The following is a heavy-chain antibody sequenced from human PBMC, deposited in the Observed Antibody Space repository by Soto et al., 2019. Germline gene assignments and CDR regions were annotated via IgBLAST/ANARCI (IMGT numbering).Heavy chain of an antibody. Sequence: SQTLSLTCAVSGDSVSNNSAAWNWIRQSPSRGLEWLGRTYYRSKWYNDYAVSVKSRIIINPDTSKNQFSLQLNSVTPEDTAVYYCARERYGDYGRGTFDIWGQGTMVTVSS. D-gene: IGHD4-17*01. CDR2: TYYRSKWYN. J-gene: IGHJ3*02. V-gene: IGHV6-1*01. CDR3: ARERYGDYGRGTFDI. CDR1: GDSVSNNSAA.